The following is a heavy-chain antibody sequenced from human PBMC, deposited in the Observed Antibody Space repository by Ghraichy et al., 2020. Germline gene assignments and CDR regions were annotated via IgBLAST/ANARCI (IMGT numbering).Heavy chain of an antibody. J-gene: IGHJ6*03. V-gene: IGHV4-59*01. CDR3: ARYGVVIGVPRDLYYYMDV. CDR1: GGSINNFY. CDR2: IYSSGST. Sequence: SETLSLTCSVSGGSINNFYWSWIRQPPGKGLEWIGYIYSSGSTKYDPSLKSRATMSVDTSKNQFSLKLSSVTAADTAVYYCARYGVVIGVPRDLYYYMDVWGKGITVSVSS. D-gene: IGHD3-3*01.